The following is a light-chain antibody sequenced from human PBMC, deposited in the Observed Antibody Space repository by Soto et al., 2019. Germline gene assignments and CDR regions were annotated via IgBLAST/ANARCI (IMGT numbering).Light chain of an antibody. CDR1: QDIAGY. Sequence: DIQVTHSPSSVSASVGDRVTITFLASQDIAGYLAWYQHKPGRTPELLIHGASRLQSGVPARFSGSGSGTDFTLSINSLQPEDFATYYCQQAYSFPINFGQGTRLENK. CDR2: GAS. CDR3: QQAYSFPIN. J-gene: IGKJ5*01. V-gene: IGKV1D-12*01.